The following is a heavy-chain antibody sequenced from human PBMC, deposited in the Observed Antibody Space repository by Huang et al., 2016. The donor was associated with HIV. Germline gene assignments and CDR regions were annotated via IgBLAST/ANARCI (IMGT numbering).Heavy chain of an antibody. CDR3: ATKTAGMDI. CDR1: TFTFGAYW. J-gene: IGHJ6*02. D-gene: IGHD1-7*01. CDR2: IKQDESEK. V-gene: IGHV3-7*01. Sequence: VESGGRSVQPGGSIKLSCVGSTFTFGAYWMSWVRQPPGNGLEWVANIKQDESEKYYVGSVKGRFNISRDNARKVLFLEMDNLRVEDTAMYFCATKTAGMDIWGQGTTVTVSS.